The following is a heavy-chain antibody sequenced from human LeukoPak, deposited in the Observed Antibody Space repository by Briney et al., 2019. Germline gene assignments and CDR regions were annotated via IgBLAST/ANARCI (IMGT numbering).Heavy chain of an antibody. CDR2: IDWGDDK. Sequence: SGPALVKRTQTLALTCTFSGFSLSTSGMGGSWIRQPPGKALEWLARIDWGDDKFYSTSLKTRLTNSKDTSKSQVVLTMTNMDPVDTATYDCARTWEYGSGSVWFDPWGQGTLVTVSS. J-gene: IGHJ5*02. CDR3: ARTWEYGSGSVWFDP. D-gene: IGHD3-10*01. V-gene: IGHV2-70*04. CDR1: GFSLSTSGMG.